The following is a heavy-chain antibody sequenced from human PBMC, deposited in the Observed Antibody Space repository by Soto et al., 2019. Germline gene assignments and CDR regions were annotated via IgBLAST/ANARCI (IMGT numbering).Heavy chain of an antibody. CDR1: GYTFTSYA. D-gene: IGHD3-10*01. CDR2: ISAYNGNT. J-gene: IGHJ4*02. Sequence: QVQLVQSGAEVKKPGASVKVSCKASGYTFTSYAISWVRQAPGQGLEWMGWISAYNGNTDYAQKPQGIVTMSTDPSTPTPYMELRSLCSDDTAVYYCARSGPPAGYWGQGTRVTVSS. V-gene: IGHV1-18*01. CDR3: ARSGPPAGY.